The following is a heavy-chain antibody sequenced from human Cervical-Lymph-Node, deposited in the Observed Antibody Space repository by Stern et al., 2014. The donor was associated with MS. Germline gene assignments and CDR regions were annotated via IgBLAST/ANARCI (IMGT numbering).Heavy chain of an antibody. CDR3: ARDRPSGPNYYYGMDV. CDR1: GGTFSTYA. CDR2: FFPFLGLG. V-gene: IGHV1-69*09. D-gene: IGHD5-24*01. Sequence: QVQLVQSGAEVKKPGSSVKVSCKSSGGTFSTYAISWVRQAPGQGLEWVGRFFPFLGLGNYAQKFQGRVTITADTSTTTAYMELTSLRPDDTAVYYCARDRPSGPNYYYGMDVWGQGTTVTVSS. J-gene: IGHJ6*02.